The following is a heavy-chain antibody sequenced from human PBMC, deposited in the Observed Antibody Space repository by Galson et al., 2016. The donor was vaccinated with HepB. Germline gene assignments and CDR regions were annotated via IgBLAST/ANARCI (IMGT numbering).Heavy chain of an antibody. CDR1: GYSFTRYW. J-gene: IGHJ5*02. V-gene: IGHV5-10-1*01. CDR2: IDPRPRDSYT. CDR3: ARGSYDSGRYSPATWFDP. D-gene: IGHD3-10*01. Sequence: QSGADVKKPGESLRISCKGSGYSFTRYWINWVRQMPGKGLEWMGRIDPRPRDSYTNYSPSFQGHVTISADKSISTAYLQWSSLTASDTAMYYCARGSYDSGRYSPATWFDPWGQGTLVTVSS.